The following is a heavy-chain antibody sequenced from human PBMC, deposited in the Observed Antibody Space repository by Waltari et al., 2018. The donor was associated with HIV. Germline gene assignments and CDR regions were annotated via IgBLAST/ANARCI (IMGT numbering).Heavy chain of an antibody. CDR3: ARVVARSEWLPPR. V-gene: IGHV3-21*01. J-gene: IGHJ4*02. Sequence: EVQLVESGGGLVKPGGSLRLSCAASGFTFSSYSMNWVRQAPGKGLEWVSSISSSSSYIYYADSVKGRFTISRDNAKNSLYLQMNSLRAEDTAVYYCARVVARSEWLPPRWGQGTLVTVSS. CDR2: ISSSSSYI. CDR1: GFTFSSYS. D-gene: IGHD6-19*01.